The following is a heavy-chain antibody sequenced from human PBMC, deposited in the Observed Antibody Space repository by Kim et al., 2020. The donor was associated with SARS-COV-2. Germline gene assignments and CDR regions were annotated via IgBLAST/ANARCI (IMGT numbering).Heavy chain of an antibody. CDR3: ARGVGGATTLGLDY. D-gene: IGHD1-26*01. CDR1: GGSFSGYY. CDR2: INHSGST. V-gene: IGHV4-34*01. J-gene: IGHJ4*02. Sequence: SETLSLTCAVYGGSFSGYYWSWIRQPPGKGLEWIGEINHSGSTNYNPSLKSRVTISVDTSKNQFSLKLSSVTAADTAVYYCARGVGGATTLGLDYWGQGTLVTVSS.